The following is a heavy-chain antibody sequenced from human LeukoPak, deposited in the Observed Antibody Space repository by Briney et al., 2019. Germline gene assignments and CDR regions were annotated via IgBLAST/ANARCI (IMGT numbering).Heavy chain of an antibody. J-gene: IGHJ4*02. CDR3: ARGPSNRYCSGTSCYPPFFY. CDR2: ISSSSSTI. V-gene: IGHV3-48*01. CDR1: GFTFSSYS. Sequence: PGGSLRLSCAASGFTFSSYSMNWVRQAPGKGLEWVSYISSSSSTIYYADSEKGRFTISSDNAKNSLYLQMNSLRAEDTAVYYCARGPSNRYCSGTSCYPPFFYWGQGTLVTVSS. D-gene: IGHD2-2*01.